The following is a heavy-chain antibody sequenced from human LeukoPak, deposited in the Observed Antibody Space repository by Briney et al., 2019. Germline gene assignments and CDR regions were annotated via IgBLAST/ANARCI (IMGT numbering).Heavy chain of an antibody. CDR3: GRGPKGAFDI. J-gene: IGHJ3*02. CDR2: IYYSAST. CDR1: GGSISSGDYY. V-gene: IGHV4-30-4*01. Sequence: PSQSLSLTCTVSGGSISSGDYYWGWIRQPPGKGLEWYGYIYYSASTYYNPSLKSRVTISVDTSKIQFSLKLSAVTAADTAVYYCGRGPKGAFDIWGQGTMVTVSS.